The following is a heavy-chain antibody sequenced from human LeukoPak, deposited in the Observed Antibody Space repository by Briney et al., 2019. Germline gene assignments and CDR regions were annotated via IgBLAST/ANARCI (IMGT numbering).Heavy chain of an antibody. V-gene: IGHV3-7*01. CDR2: IKQDGSEK. CDR3: ARDESSGLNWFDP. J-gene: IGHJ5*02. D-gene: IGHD6-19*01. CDR1: GFTFSSYW. Sequence: GGSLRLSCAASGFTFSSYWMSWVRQTPGKGLEWVANIKQDGSEKYYVDSVKGRFTISRDNAKNSLYPQMNSLRAEDTAVYYCARDESSGLNWFDPWGQGTLVTVSS.